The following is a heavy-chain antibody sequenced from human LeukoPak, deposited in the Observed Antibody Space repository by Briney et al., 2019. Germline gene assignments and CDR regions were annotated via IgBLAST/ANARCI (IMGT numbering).Heavy chain of an antibody. CDR1: GFSFSSYS. V-gene: IGHV3-48*01. CDR3: AKDPGGVATPFDY. J-gene: IGHJ4*02. CDR2: ISSSSSTI. D-gene: IGHD5-12*01. Sequence: PGGSLRLSCAASGFSFSSYSMNWVRQAPGKGLEWISYISSSSSTIYYADSVKGRFTIFRDNVKNSLYLQMNSLRAEDTAVYYCAKDPGGVATPFDYWGQGTLVTVSS.